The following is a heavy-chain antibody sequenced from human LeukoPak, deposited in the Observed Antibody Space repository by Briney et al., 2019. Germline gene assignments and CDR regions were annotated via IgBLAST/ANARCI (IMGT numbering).Heavy chain of an antibody. CDR3: ARNIGVTGVVAVDI. CDR1: GVTCSSYI. D-gene: IGHD6-19*01. Sequence: GGSLRLSCSASGVTCSSYIMNWFRQAPGKGLEWVSYISSSSSSLYYPDSVKGRFTISKDKDKNSLYLQMNSLRAEDTAVYSCARNIGVTGVVAVDIWGQGTMVTVSS. CDR2: ISSSSSSL. V-gene: IGHV3-48*01. J-gene: IGHJ3*02.